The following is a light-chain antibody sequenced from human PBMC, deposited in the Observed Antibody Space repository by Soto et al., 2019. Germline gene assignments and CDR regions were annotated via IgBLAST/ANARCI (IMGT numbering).Light chain of an antibody. J-gene: IGKJ1*01. CDR2: KAS. CDR3: QQYSLYPWT. V-gene: IGKV1-5*03. Sequence: GDRVTITCRASQSIGISLAWYQQKPGKASNLLIYKASSLESGVPSRFSGSGSGAEFTLTISSLQPDDFATYYCQQYSLYPWTFGQGTKVE. CDR1: QSIGIS.